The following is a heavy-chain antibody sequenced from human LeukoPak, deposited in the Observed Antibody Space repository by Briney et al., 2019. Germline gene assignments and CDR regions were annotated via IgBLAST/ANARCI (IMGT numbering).Heavy chain of an antibody. D-gene: IGHD6-13*01. V-gene: IGHV3-48*01. Sequence: GGSLRLSCAASGFTFSSYSMNWVRQAPGKGLEWVSYISSSSTTYYADSVKGRFTISRHNSKNTLYLQMNSLRAEDTAVYYCARVSRIAAASFDYWGQGTLVTVSS. CDR2: ISSSSTT. J-gene: IGHJ4*02. CDR1: GFTFSSYS. CDR3: ARVSRIAAASFDY.